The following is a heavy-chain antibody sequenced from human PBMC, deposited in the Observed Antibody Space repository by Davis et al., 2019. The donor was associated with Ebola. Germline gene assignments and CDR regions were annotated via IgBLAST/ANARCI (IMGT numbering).Heavy chain of an antibody. D-gene: IGHD2-15*01. CDR1: GFTFSSYW. CDR2: KKQDGSEK. CDR3: ARDGAIGYCSGGSCSVGMYYYYYGMDV. J-gene: IGHJ6*02. Sequence: GGSLRLSCAASGFTFSSYWMSWVRQAPGKGLEWVANKKQDGSEKYYVDSVKGRFTISRDNAKNSLYLQMNSLRAEDTAVYYCARDGAIGYCSGGSCSVGMYYYYYGMDVWGQGTTVTVSS. V-gene: IGHV3-7*01.